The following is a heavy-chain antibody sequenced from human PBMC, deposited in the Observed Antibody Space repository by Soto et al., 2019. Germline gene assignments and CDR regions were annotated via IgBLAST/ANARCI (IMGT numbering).Heavy chain of an antibody. CDR1: GFTFSSYA. V-gene: IGHV3-23*01. Sequence: EVQLLESGGGLIQPGGSLRLSCAASGFTFSSYAMSWVRQAPGKGLEWVSAISGSGGSTYYADSVKGRFTISRDNSKNTLYLQMNSLRAEDTAVYYCAKDQSSSPSYFDYWGQGTLVTVSS. D-gene: IGHD6-6*01. J-gene: IGHJ4*02. CDR2: ISGSGGST. CDR3: AKDQSSSPSYFDY.